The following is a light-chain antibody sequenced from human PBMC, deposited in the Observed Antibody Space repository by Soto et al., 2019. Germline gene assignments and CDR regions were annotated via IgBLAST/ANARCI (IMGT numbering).Light chain of an antibody. J-gene: IGKJ4*01. CDR3: QQTNSFPPT. CDR1: QSIGSW. Sequence: DIQMTQSPSSVSASVGDRVTITCRASQSIGSWLAWYQQKPGKAPLLLISAASTLQSGVPSRFSGSGSCTDFTLTISSLQPEDFASYHCQQTNSFPPTFGGGTKVEIK. V-gene: IGKV1-12*01. CDR2: AAS.